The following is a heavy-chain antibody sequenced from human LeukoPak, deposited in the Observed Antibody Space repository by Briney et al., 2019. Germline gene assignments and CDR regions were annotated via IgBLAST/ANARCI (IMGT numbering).Heavy chain of an antibody. Sequence: SVKVSCKASGGTFSSYAISWVRQAPGQGLEWMGGIIPIFGTANYAQKFQGRVTITADESTSTAYMELSSLRSEDTAVYYCARGGPPPEWFGTGNYYYGMDVWGQGTTVTVSS. J-gene: IGHJ6*02. CDR3: ARGGPPPEWFGTGNYYYGMDV. V-gene: IGHV1-69*13. D-gene: IGHD3-10*01. CDR1: GGTFSSYA. CDR2: IIPIFGTA.